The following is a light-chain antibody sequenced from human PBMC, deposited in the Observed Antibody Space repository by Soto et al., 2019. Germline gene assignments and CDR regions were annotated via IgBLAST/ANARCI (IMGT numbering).Light chain of an antibody. CDR2: GAS. CDR1: ESVGSN. Sequence: EIVMTQSPATLSVSPGERATLSCRASESVGSNLAWYQQKPGQAPRLLIHGASKRATGIPARFSGSGSGTEFTLTISSLQSEDFAVYYCQQRHMWPITFGQGTRLEIK. CDR3: QQRHMWPIT. J-gene: IGKJ5*01. V-gene: IGKV3-15*01.